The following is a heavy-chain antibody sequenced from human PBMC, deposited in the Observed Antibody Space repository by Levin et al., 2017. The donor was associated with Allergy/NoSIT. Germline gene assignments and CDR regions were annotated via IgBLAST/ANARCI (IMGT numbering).Heavy chain of an antibody. D-gene: IGHD4-17*01. J-gene: IGHJ3*01. Sequence: GGSLRLSCAASGFSFSSYGMNWVRQAPGRGLEWVSAISGNAYSTYYADSVKGRFTISRDNSKNTLYLQMNSLRAEETAVYYCAKGLSTVTALIRRHDAFDFWGQGTMVTVSS. CDR1: GFSFSSYG. V-gene: IGHV3-23*01. CDR3: AKGLSTVTALIRRHDAFDF. CDR2: ISGNAYST.